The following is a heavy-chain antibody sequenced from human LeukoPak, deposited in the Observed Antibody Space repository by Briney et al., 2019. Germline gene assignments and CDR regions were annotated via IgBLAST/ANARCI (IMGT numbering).Heavy chain of an antibody. D-gene: IGHD2/OR15-2a*01. CDR3: ARDRPNILGLDP. V-gene: IGHV3-74*01. CDR2: INEDGSTT. J-gene: IGHJ5*02. Sequence: GGSLRLSCAASGSTFSSNWMHWVRQAPGKGLVWVSRINEDGSTTNYADSVKGRSTIFRDNAKNSVFLQMSSLRDEDTAVYYCARDRPNILGLDPWGQGTLVTVSS. CDR1: GSTFSSNW.